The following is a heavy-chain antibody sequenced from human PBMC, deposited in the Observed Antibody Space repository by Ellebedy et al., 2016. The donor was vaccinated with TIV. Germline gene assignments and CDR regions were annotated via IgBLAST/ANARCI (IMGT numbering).Heavy chain of an antibody. CDR1: GGSFSGYY. J-gene: IGHJ4*02. CDR2: INHSGSS. D-gene: IGHD3-10*01. V-gene: IGHV4-34*01. CDR3: ARGARSVYYYGSGSYLIYFDY. Sequence: MPSETLSLTCAVYGGSFSGYYWSWICQPPGKGLEWIGEINHSGSSNYNPSLKSRVTISVDTSKNQFSLKLSSVTAADTAVYYCARGARSVYYYGSGSYLIYFDYWGQGTLVTVSS.